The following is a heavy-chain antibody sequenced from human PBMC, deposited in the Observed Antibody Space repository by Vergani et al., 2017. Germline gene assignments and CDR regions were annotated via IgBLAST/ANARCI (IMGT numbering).Heavy chain of an antibody. Sequence: QMQLVQSGPEVKKPGTSVKVSCKASGFTFTSSAMQWVRQARGQRLEWIGWIVVGSGNTNYAQKFQERVTITRDMSTSTAYMELSSLRSEDTAVYYCARDRASPPNGYVWFDPWGQGTLVTVSS. CDR3: ARDRASPPNGYVWFDP. V-gene: IGHV1-58*02. CDR2: IVVGSGNT. J-gene: IGHJ5*02. CDR1: GFTFTSSA. D-gene: IGHD3-22*01.